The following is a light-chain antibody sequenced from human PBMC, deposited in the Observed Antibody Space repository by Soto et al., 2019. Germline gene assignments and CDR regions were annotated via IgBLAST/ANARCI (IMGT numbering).Light chain of an antibody. CDR2: DAS. V-gene: IGKV1-39*01. Sequence: DIQMTQSKSSLSASVGDKFTITCLSSHSISPYLNWYQHKPGKAPKLLIYDASALQSGVPSRFSGSGSGRDFTLNITRLQPEDFATYYCQQTYISSATMFGQGTKVDI. J-gene: IGKJ2*01. CDR3: QQTYISSATM. CDR1: HSISPY.